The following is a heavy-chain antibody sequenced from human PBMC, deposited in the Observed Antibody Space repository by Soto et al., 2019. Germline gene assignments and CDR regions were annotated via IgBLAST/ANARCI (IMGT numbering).Heavy chain of an antibody. V-gene: IGHV4-31*02. D-gene: IGHD5-18*01. Sequence: SETLSLTCTVSGGSISRGDYYWSWIRQHPGKGLEWIGYIRYSGSTYYSPSLESRLTISIDTSKNQFSLKLSSVTAAGTAVYYCAKSVGYTYGFGWFDPWGQGTLVTVSS. CDR1: GGSISRGDYY. J-gene: IGHJ5*02. CDR3: AKSVGYTYGFGWFDP. CDR2: IRYSGST.